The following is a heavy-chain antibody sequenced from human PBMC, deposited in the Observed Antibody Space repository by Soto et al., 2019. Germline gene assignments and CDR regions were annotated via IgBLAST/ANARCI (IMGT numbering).Heavy chain of an antibody. V-gene: IGHV4-61*01. CDR3: ATVSLQLTTMDY. J-gene: IGHJ4*02. Sequence: PSETLSLTCTVSVGSVSSGSYYWNWIRQPPGKGLEWIGSIYHSGSTDYNPSLKSRVAISVDTSQNQFSLKLGSVTAADTAAYYCATVSLQLTTMDYWGQGALVTVSS. CDR1: VGSVSSGSYY. D-gene: IGHD4-4*01. CDR2: IYHSGST.